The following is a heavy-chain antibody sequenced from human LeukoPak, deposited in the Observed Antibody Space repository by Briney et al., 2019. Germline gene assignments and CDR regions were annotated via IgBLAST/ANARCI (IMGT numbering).Heavy chain of an antibody. J-gene: IGHJ3*02. Sequence: ASVKVSCKASGGTFSSYAISWVRQAPGQGLEWMGGMIPIFGTANYAQKFQGRVTITTDESTSTAYMELSSLRSEDTAVYYCARGRDCRSTSCPFDIWGQGTMVTVSS. CDR2: MIPIFGTA. V-gene: IGHV1-69*05. D-gene: IGHD2-2*01. CDR3: ARGRDCRSTSCPFDI. CDR1: GGTFSSYA.